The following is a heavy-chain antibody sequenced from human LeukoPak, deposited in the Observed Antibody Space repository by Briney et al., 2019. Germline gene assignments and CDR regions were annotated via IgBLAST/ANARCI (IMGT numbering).Heavy chain of an antibody. CDR1: GGSISSYY. CDR2: IYYSGST. J-gene: IGHJ6*03. Sequence: SETLSLTCTVSGGSISSYYWSWIRQPPGKGLEWIGYIYYSGSTNYNPSLKSRVTISVDTSKNQFSLKLSSVTAADTAVYYCARVYPVGATSYMDVWGKGTTVTISS. D-gene: IGHD1-26*01. V-gene: IGHV4-59*12. CDR3: ARVYPVGATSYMDV.